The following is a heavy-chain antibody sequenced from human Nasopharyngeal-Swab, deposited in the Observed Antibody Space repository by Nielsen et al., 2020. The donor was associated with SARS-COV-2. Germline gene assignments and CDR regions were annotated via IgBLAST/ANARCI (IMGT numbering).Heavy chain of an antibody. V-gene: IGHV2-5*02. CDR2: IYWDDDK. CDR3: ALLLSNYVLGWFDP. Sequence: SGSTLVKPTQTLTLTCTFSGFSLSTSGVGVGWIRQPTGKALEWLALIYWDDDKRYSPSLKSRLTITMETSKNHVFLTMTNMDPVDTATYYCALLLSNYVLGWFDPWGQGTLVTVSS. CDR1: GFSLSTSGVG. D-gene: IGHD4-11*01. J-gene: IGHJ5*02.